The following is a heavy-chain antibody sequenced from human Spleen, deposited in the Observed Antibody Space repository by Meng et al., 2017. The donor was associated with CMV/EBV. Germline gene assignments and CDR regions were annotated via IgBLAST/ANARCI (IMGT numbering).Heavy chain of an antibody. J-gene: IGHJ4*02. Sequence: QVQLQQWGAGLLKPSETLSLTGAVYGGSFSGYYWSWIRQPPGKGLEWIGEINHSGSTNYNPSLKSRVTISVDTSKNQFSLKLSSVTAADTAVYYCAARSVVGATRGWGQGTLVTVSS. V-gene: IGHV4-34*01. D-gene: IGHD1-26*01. CDR3: AARSVVGATRG. CDR1: GGSFSGYY. CDR2: INHSGST.